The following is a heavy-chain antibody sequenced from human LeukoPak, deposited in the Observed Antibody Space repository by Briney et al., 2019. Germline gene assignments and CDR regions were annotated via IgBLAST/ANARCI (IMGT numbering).Heavy chain of an antibody. V-gene: IGHV4-61*08. Sequence: SQTLSLTCTVSGGSISSGGYHWSWIRQPPGKGLEWIGYIYYSGSTNYNPSLKSRVTISVDTSKNQFSLKLSSVTAADTAVYYCARVGDSSGYGGYYFDYWGQGTLVTVSS. D-gene: IGHD3-22*01. J-gene: IGHJ4*02. CDR3: ARVGDSSGYGGYYFDY. CDR1: GGSISSGGYH. CDR2: IYYSGST.